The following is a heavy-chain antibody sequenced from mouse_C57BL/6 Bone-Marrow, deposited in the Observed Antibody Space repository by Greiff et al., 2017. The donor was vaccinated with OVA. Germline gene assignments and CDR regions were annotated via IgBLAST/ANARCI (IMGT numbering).Heavy chain of an antibody. CDR2: INPNNGGT. D-gene: IGHD1-1*01. CDR1: GYTFTDYN. Sequence: EVQLQQSGPELVKPGASVKMSCKASGYTFTDYNMHWVKQSHGKSLEWIGYINPNNGGTSSNQKFTGKATLTVNKSSRTAYMELRSLTSEDSAVYYCASRITTVGYFDVWGTGTTVTVSS. J-gene: IGHJ1*03. V-gene: IGHV1-22*01. CDR3: ASRITTVGYFDV.